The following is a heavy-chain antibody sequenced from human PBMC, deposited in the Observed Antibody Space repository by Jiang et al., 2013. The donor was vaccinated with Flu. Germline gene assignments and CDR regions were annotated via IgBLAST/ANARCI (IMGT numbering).Heavy chain of an antibody. V-gene: IGHV4-4*07. D-gene: IGHD3/OR15-3a*01. CDR1: GVSINHYY. CDR2: IYTSGST. Sequence: LLKPSETLSLTCTVSGVSINHYYWSWIRQPAGKGLEWIGGIYTSGSTNYNPSLKSRVTMSVDTSKNQFSLKLSSVTAADTAVYYCARGDFWTPVDYWGQGTLVTVSS. J-gene: IGHJ4*02. CDR3: ARGDFWTPVDY.